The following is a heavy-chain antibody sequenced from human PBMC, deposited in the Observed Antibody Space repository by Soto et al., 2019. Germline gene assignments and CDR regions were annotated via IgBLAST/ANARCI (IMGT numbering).Heavy chain of an antibody. D-gene: IGHD4-17*01. CDR3: ARGGGYGDYVFDY. Sequence: QVQLVESGGGVVQPGRSLRLSCAASGFTFSSYGMHWVRQAPGKGLEWVAVIWNDGSNKYYADSVKGRFTISRDNSKNTLYLQMNSLRAEDTAVYYCARGGGYGDYVFDYWGQGTLVTVSS. J-gene: IGHJ4*02. CDR2: IWNDGSNK. V-gene: IGHV3-33*01. CDR1: GFTFSSYG.